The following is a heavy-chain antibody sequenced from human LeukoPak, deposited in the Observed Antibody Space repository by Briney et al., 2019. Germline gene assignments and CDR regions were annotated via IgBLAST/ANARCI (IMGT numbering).Heavy chain of an antibody. Sequence: PSETLSLTCAVYGGSFSGNYWSWLRQPPGKGLEWIGEINHSGSTNYNPSLNSLVTISVDTSKNQSSLQLSSVPAAHTAVYYCARPLGVAVYWYFDLWGRGTLVTVSS. CDR2: INHSGST. V-gene: IGHV4-34*01. CDR3: ARPLGVAVYWYFDL. D-gene: IGHD6-19*01. CDR1: GGSFSGNY. J-gene: IGHJ2*01.